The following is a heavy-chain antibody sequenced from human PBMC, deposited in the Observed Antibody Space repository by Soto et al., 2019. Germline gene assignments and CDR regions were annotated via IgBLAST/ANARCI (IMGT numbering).Heavy chain of an antibody. D-gene: IGHD5-12*01. V-gene: IGHV4-61*01. CDR1: GGSVSSRSHF. Sequence: QVQLQESGPGLVKPSETLSVTCTVSGGSVSSRSHFWSWIRQPPGGGLQWIGYIYYSGSTNYNPSLKSRATLSVDPSRNQFSLRLTSVTAADTAVYYCARYDAESGSNKLDPWGQGTLVTVSS. J-gene: IGHJ5*02. CDR2: IYYSGST. CDR3: ARYDAESGSNKLDP.